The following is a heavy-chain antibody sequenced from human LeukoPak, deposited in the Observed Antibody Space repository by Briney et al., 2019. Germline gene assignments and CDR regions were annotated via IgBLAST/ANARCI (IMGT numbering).Heavy chain of an antibody. Sequence: KPSETLSLTCAVYGGSFSGYYWSWIRQPPGKGPEWIGEINHSGSTNYNPSLKSRVTISVDTSKNQFSLKLSSVTAADTAVYYCARRIVVVVAADDYFDYWGQGTLVTVSS. CDR2: INHSGST. J-gene: IGHJ4*02. D-gene: IGHD2-15*01. CDR3: ARRIVVVVAADDYFDY. V-gene: IGHV4-34*01. CDR1: GGSFSGYY.